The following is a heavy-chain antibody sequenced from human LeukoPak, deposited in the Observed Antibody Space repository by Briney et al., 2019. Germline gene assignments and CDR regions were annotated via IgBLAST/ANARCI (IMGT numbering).Heavy chain of an antibody. V-gene: IGHV3-7*03. CDR1: GFTFSSYW. CDR3: ARGPGPTYYYGSGSYSFWDY. J-gene: IGHJ4*02. D-gene: IGHD3-10*01. Sequence: GGSLRLSCAASGFTFSSYWMSWVRQAPGKGLEWVANIKQDGSEKYYVDSVKGRFTISRDNAKNSLYLQMNSLRAEDTAVYYCARGPGPTYYYGSGSYSFWDYWGQGTLVTVSS. CDR2: IKQDGSEK.